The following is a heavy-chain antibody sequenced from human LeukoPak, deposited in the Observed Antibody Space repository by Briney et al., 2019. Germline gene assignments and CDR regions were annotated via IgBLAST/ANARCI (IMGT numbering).Heavy chain of an antibody. V-gene: IGHV3-7*01. CDR3: ARDQRVWGSSRGPIDY. CDR1: GFTFSSYW. Sequence: PGGSLRLSCAASGFTFSSYWMSWVRQAPGKGLEWVANIKQDGSEKYYVDSVKGRFTISRDNAKNSLYLQMNSLRAEDTAVYYCARDQRVWGSSRGPIDYWGQGTLVTVSS. J-gene: IGHJ4*02. CDR2: IKQDGSEK. D-gene: IGHD3-16*01.